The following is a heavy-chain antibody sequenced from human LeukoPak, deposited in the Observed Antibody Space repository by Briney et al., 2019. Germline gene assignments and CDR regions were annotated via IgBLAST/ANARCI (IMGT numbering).Heavy chain of an antibody. CDR2: ISYDGSNK. CDR3: ARGESVSRGGAIDY. D-gene: IGHD3-16*01. V-gene: IGHV3-30-3*01. Sequence: GGSLRLSCAASGFTFSSYAMHWVRQAPGKGLEWVAVISYDGSNKYYADSVKGRFTISRDKSKNTLYLQMNSLRAEDTAVYYCARGESVSRGGAIDYWGQGTLVTVSS. CDR1: GFTFSSYA. J-gene: IGHJ4*02.